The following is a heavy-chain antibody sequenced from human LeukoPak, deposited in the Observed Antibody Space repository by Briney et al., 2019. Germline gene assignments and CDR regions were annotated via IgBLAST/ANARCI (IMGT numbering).Heavy chain of an antibody. Sequence: PSETLSPTCAVSGGSFSGCYWTWIRQPPGKGLEWIGEINHSGSANYNPSLKSRVTISLDTSKNQFSLKLTSVTAADTAVYYCARGKGTVTTHWGQGTLVTVSS. CDR3: ARGKGTVTTH. V-gene: IGHV4-34*01. J-gene: IGHJ4*02. CDR2: INHSGSA. CDR1: GGSFSGCY. D-gene: IGHD4-17*01.